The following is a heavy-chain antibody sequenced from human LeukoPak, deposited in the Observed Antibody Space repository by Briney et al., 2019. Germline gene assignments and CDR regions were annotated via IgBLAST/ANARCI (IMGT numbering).Heavy chain of an antibody. V-gene: IGHV3-48*01. CDR2: ISSTSNTI. CDR3: ARNGYCSSSSCRHYNWFDP. Sequence: TGGSLRLSCAASGFTFSSYGMTWVRQSPGKGLKWISYISSTSNTIYYADSVKGRFTISRDNAKNSLYLQMNSLRAEDTAVYYCARNGYCSSSSCRHYNWFDPWGQGTLVTVSS. J-gene: IGHJ5*02. CDR1: GFTFSSYG. D-gene: IGHD2-15*01.